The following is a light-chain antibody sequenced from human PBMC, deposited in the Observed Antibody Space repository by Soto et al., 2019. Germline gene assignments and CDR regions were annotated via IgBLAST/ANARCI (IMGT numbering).Light chain of an antibody. CDR1: QSVSSNY. Sequence: EIVLTQSPGTLSLSPGERVTLSCRASQSVSSNYLAWYQQKPGQAPRLLIYGASSRATGIPDTFRGSGSGTDFNLTISRLEPEDFAVYYCQQYGTSPITFGPGNKVDIK. CDR2: GAS. CDR3: QQYGTSPIT. V-gene: IGKV3-20*01. J-gene: IGKJ3*01.